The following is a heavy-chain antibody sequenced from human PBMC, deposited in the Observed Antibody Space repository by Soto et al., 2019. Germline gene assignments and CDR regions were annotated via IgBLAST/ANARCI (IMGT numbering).Heavy chain of an antibody. V-gene: IGHV3-21*01. CDR3: ARASEYDYVWGSDRTNAFDI. CDR2: ISSSSSYI. J-gene: IGHJ3*02. Sequence: GSLRLSCAASGXTFSSYRMNWVRQAPGKGLELVSSISSSSSYIYYADSVKGRFTISRDNAKNSLYLQMKSLRAEDTAVYYCARASEYDYVWGSDRTNAFDIWGQGTMGTVSS. CDR1: GXTFSSYR. D-gene: IGHD3-16*02.